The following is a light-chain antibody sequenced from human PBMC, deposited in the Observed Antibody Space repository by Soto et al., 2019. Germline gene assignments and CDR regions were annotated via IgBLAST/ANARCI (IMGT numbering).Light chain of an antibody. V-gene: IGKV1-8*01. CDR3: QQYYSYPT. Sequence: AIRMTQSPSSLSASTGDRVTITCRASQGISSYLAWYQQKPGKAPKLLICAASTLQSGVPSRFSGSGSGTDFTLTISCLQSEDFATYYCQQYYSYPTFGQGTKVDI. J-gene: IGKJ1*01. CDR1: QGISSY. CDR2: AAS.